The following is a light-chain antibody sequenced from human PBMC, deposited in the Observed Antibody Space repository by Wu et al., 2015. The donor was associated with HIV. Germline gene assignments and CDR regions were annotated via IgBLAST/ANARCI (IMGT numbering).Light chain of an antibody. CDR3: QQRSNWPRT. CDR1: QTISSY. V-gene: IGKV3-11*01. J-gene: IGKJ1*01. Sequence: EIVLTQSPATLSLSPGERATLSCRASQTISSYLAWYQQNPGQAPRLLIYDASNRATGIPARFSGSGSGTDFTLTISSLEPEDFALYYCQQRSNWPRTFGQGTKVE. CDR2: DAS.